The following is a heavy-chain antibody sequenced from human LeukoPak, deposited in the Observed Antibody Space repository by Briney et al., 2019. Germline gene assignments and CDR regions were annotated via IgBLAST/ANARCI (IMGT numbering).Heavy chain of an antibody. CDR3: ARVVDSDP. Sequence: PSETLSLTCAVYGGSFSGYYWSWIRQPPGKGLEWIGEINHSGSTNYNPSLKSRVAISVDTSKNQFSLKLSSVTAADTAVYYCARVVDSDPWGQGTLVTVSS. V-gene: IGHV4-34*01. CDR2: INHSGST. CDR1: GGSFSGYY. J-gene: IGHJ5*02. D-gene: IGHD3-3*01.